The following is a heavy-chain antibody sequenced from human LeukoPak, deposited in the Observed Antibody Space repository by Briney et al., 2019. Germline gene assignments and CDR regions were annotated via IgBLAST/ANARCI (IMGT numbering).Heavy chain of an antibody. J-gene: IGHJ4*02. CDR1: GFSFSSYA. Sequence: GGSLRLSCAASGFSFSSYAMSWVRQAPGKGLEWVSILSGSGGSAYYADSVQGQFTISRDNSKNTLYLQMDSLRAEDTAVYYCATAHCSTTNCYKLDYGGQGTLVTVSS. CDR2: LSGSGGSA. D-gene: IGHD2-2*02. V-gene: IGHV3-23*01. CDR3: ATAHCSTTNCYKLDY.